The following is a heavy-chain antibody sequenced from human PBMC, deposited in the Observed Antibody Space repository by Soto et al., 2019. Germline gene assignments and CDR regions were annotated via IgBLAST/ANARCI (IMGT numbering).Heavy chain of an antibody. J-gene: IGHJ4*02. D-gene: IGHD6-13*01. CDR2: IKSKTDGGTT. Sequence: GGSLRLSCAASGFTFNAAWMSWVRQAPGKGLEWVGRIKSKTDGGTTDFAAPVKGRFTISRDDSKNTVYLQMNSLKIEDTAVYYCTTGLAAAGTNYWGQGTLVTVSS. V-gene: IGHV3-15*01. CDR3: TTGLAAAGTNY. CDR1: GFTFNAAW.